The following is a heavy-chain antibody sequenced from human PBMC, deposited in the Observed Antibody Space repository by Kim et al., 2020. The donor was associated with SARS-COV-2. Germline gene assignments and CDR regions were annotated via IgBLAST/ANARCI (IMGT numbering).Heavy chain of an antibody. J-gene: IGHJ4*02. Sequence: SETLSLTCAVYGGSFSGYYWSWIRQPPGKGLEWIGEINHSGSTNYNPSPKSRVTITVDTTKNQSSMKLSSVTAADTAVYYYASSGVRKYYDFWSGYRWWGQGTLVTVSS. CDR1: GGSFSGYY. CDR2: INHSGST. D-gene: IGHD3-3*01. CDR3: ASSGVRKYYDFWSGYRW. V-gene: IGHV4-34*01.